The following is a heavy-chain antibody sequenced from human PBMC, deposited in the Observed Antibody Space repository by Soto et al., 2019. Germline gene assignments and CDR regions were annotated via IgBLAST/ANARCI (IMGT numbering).Heavy chain of an antibody. CDR1: GYKFSSYA. Sequence: ASVKVSCKASGYKFSSYAIHWVRQAPGQRLEWMGWINVGNGNTKYSQKFHDRVTIIRDTSADTAYMEVSSLRSEDTAVYYCARSIVVVTALDYWGQGTLVTVSS. D-gene: IGHD2-21*02. CDR3: ARSIVVVTALDY. J-gene: IGHJ4*02. V-gene: IGHV1-3*01. CDR2: INVGNGNT.